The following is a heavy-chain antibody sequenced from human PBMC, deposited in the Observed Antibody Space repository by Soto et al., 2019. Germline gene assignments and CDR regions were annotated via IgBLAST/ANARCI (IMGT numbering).Heavy chain of an antibody. CDR3: ASDPADRGDYFDY. D-gene: IGHD3-10*01. CDR2: INHSGST. Sequence: SETLSLTCAVYGGSFSGYYWSWIRQPLGKGLEWIGEINHSGSTNYNPSLESRVTISVDKSKNQFSLELSSVTAADTAVYYCASDPADRGDYFDYWGLGTLVTVS. CDR1: GGSFSGYY. V-gene: IGHV4-34*01. J-gene: IGHJ4*02.